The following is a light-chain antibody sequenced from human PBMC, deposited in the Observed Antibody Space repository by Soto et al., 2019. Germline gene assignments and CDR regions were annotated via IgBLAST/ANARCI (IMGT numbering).Light chain of an antibody. J-gene: IGKJ3*01. CDR3: QQYHTNPPT. CDR1: QSVLYSSNNKNH. CDR2: WAS. Sequence: DIVMTQSPDSLAVSLGERATINCESSQSVLYSSNNKNHLVWYQQKPGQPPKLLIYWASTRESGVPDRFSGSGSATDFTLTISSLQAEDVAVYYCQQYHTNPPTFGPGTKVEI. V-gene: IGKV4-1*01.